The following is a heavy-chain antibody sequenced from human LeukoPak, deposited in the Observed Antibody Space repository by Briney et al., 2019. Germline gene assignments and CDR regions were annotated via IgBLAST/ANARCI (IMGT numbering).Heavy chain of an antibody. V-gene: IGHV2-5*02. CDR1: GFSLTTSGVG. CDR3: SRTRRGQIGWTNDY. J-gene: IGHJ4*02. CDR2: IYWDDDK. Sequence: ESSPTLVNPTQTLTLTCTFSGFSLTTSGVGVGWIRQPPGKALEWLALIYWDDDKRYSPSLKSRVTITKDTSKNQVVLKMTNMDPVDTATYYCSRTRRGQIGWTNDYWGQGTLVTVSS. D-gene: IGHD6-19*01.